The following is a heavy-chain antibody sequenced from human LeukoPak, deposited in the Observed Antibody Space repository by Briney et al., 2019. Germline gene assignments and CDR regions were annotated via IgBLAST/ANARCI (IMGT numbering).Heavy chain of an antibody. D-gene: IGHD4-11*01. CDR3: AREGWTVTTHYFDY. J-gene: IGHJ4*02. CDR2: ISGSASTI. CDR1: GFTFSDYY. V-gene: IGHV3-11*04. Sequence: GGSLRLSCAASGFTFSDYYMSWIRQAPGKGLEWISYISGSASTIYYADSVKGRFTISRDNARNSLYLQMNSLRADDTAVYYCAREGWTVTTHYFDYWGQGTLVTVSS.